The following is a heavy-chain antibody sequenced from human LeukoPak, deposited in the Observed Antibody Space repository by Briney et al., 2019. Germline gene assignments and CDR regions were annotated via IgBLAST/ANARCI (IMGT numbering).Heavy chain of an antibody. D-gene: IGHD5-18*01. Sequence: SETLSLTCTVSGGSISSGSYYWSWIRQPAGKGLEWIGYIYYSGSTNYNPSLKSRVTISVDTSKNQFSLKLSSVTAADTAVYYCARMRGYGYYYMDVWGKGTTVTVSS. CDR3: ARMRGYGYYYMDV. V-gene: IGHV4-61*10. J-gene: IGHJ6*03. CDR2: IYYSGST. CDR1: GGSISSGSYY.